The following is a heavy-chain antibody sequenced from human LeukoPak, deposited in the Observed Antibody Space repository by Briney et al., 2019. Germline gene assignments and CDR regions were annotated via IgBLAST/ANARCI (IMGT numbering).Heavy chain of an antibody. CDR1: GGTLSSYA. V-gene: IGHV1-69*06. J-gene: IGHJ5*02. CDR3: ARGYRGTVTTHWFDP. D-gene: IGHD4-11*01. Sequence: SVKVSCKASGGTLSSYAISWVRQAPGQGLEWMGGIIPIFGTANYAQKFQGRVTITADKSTSTAYMELSSLRSEDTAVYYCARGYRGTVTTHWFDPWGQGTLVTVSS. CDR2: IIPIFGTA.